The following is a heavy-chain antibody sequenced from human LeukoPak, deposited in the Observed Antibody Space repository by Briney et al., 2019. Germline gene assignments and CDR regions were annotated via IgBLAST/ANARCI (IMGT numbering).Heavy chain of an antibody. CDR3: ASDVAYKFDN. J-gene: IGHJ4*02. D-gene: IGHD5-24*01. CDR1: GFPFSRDS. Sequence: GGSLSLSCAASGFPFSRDSLHWVRQSPGKGLVWLSRINPDGSTTNYADSVKGRFTISRDNAKNTLYLQMNSLRDEDTAVYYCASDVAYKFDNWGLGTLVTISS. CDR2: INPDGSTT. V-gene: IGHV3-74*01.